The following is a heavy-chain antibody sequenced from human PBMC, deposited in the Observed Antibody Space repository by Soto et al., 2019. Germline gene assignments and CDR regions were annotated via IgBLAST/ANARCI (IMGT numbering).Heavy chain of an antibody. J-gene: IGHJ4*02. CDR2: ISGSGGST. Sequence: PGGSLRLSCAASGFTFSSYAMSWVRQAPGKGLEWVSAISGSGGSTYYADSVKGRFTISRDNSKNTLYLQMNSLRAEDTAVYYCAKSDIVVGTPYYFDYWGQGTLLTVSS. CDR1: GFTFSSYA. V-gene: IGHV3-23*01. CDR3: AKSDIVVGTPYYFDY. D-gene: IGHD3-22*01.